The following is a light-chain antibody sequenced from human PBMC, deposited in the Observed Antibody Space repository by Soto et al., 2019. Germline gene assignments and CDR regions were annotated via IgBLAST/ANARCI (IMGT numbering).Light chain of an antibody. CDR3: QHRSNWPRLT. J-gene: IGKJ4*01. CDR2: DAS. Sequence: EIVLPQSPATLSLSPGERATLSCRASQSVSNYLAWYQQNPGQAPRLLIYDASNRATGIPARFSGSGSGTDFTLNISSLEPEDFTVYYCQHRSNWPRLTFGGGTKVEIK. V-gene: IGKV3-11*01. CDR1: QSVSNY.